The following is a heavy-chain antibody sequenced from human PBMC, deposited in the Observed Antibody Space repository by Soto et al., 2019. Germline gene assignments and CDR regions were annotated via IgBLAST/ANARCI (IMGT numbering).Heavy chain of an antibody. V-gene: IGHV4-30-4*01. Sequence: PSETLSLTCAVCGGSISSGDYYGSWIRQPPGKGLEWIGYIYYSGSTYYNPSLKSRVTISVDTSKNQFSLKLSSVTAADTAVYYCARDATRYYDSSGYFRSHAFDIWGQGTMVTVSS. CDR2: IYYSGST. D-gene: IGHD3-22*01. CDR1: GGSISSGDYY. CDR3: ARDATRYYDSSGYFRSHAFDI. J-gene: IGHJ3*02.